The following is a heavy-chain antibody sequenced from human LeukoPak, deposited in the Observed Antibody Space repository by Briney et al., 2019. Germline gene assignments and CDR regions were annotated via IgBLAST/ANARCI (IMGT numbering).Heavy chain of an antibody. D-gene: IGHD5-24*01. Sequence: GRSLRLSCTASGYTFDGYSMSWVRQAPGKGLEWVCLIRDKAHGGTTAYAASVKGRFSISRDDYTSIAYLQMNSLKTEDTAVNDCTRIFSDGQGLDYWGQGTLVTVSS. CDR2: IRDKAHGGTT. J-gene: IGHJ4*02. CDR1: GYTFDGYS. V-gene: IGHV3-49*04. CDR3: TRIFSDGQGLDY.